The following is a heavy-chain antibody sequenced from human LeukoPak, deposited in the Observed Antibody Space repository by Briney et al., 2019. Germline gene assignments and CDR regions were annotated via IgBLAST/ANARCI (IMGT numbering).Heavy chain of an antibody. D-gene: IGHD2-2*01. CDR3: ARGDIVVVPAASLPFDY. Sequence: PSQTLSLTCTVSGGSISSGGYYWSWIRQPPGKGLEWIGEINHSGSTNYNPSLKSRVTISVDTSKNQFSLKLSSVTAADTAVYYCARGDIVVVPAASLPFDYWGQGTLVTVSS. CDR2: INHSGST. CDR1: GGSISSGGYY. J-gene: IGHJ4*02. V-gene: IGHV4-30-2*01.